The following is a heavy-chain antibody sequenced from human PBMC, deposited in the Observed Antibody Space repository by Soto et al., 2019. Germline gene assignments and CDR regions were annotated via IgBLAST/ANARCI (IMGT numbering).Heavy chain of an antibody. Sequence: ASVKVSCKASGYTFTSYYMHWVRQAPGQGLEWMGIINPSGGSTSYAQKCQGRVTMTRDTSTSTVYMELSSLRSEDTAVYYCARDGGGSSGSYSGDAFDIWCQGTMVTVSS. CDR1: GYTFTSYY. CDR3: ARDGGGSSGSYSGDAFDI. D-gene: IGHD3-10*01. CDR2: INPSGGST. J-gene: IGHJ3*02. V-gene: IGHV1-46*03.